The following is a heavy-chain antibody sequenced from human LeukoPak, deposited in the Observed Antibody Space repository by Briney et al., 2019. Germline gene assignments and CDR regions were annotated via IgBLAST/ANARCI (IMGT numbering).Heavy chain of an antibody. CDR2: ISYDGSNK. V-gene: IGHV3-30*04. D-gene: IGHD4-17*01. Sequence: GGSLRLSCAASGFTFSSYAMHWVRQAPGKGLEWVAVISYDGSNKYYADSVKGRFTISRDNSKNTLYLQMNSLRAEDTAVYFCACMTTVTTDGGDYYGMDVWGQGTTVTVSS. CDR1: GFTFSSYA. CDR3: ACMTTVTTDGGDYYGMDV. J-gene: IGHJ6*02.